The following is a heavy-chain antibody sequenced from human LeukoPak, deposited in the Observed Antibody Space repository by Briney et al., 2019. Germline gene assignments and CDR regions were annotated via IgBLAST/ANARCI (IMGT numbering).Heavy chain of an antibody. CDR3: ARDAAAKD. CDR1: GFTFTSYN. V-gene: IGHV3-48*04. D-gene: IGHD6-25*01. J-gene: IGHJ4*02. Sequence: GGSLRLSCAASGFTFTSYNMNWVRQAPGKGLEWVSYISRSSGTIYYADSVKGRYTISRDNAKNSLYLQMNSLRAEDTAVCYCARDAAAKDWGQGTLVTVSP. CDR2: ISRSSGTI.